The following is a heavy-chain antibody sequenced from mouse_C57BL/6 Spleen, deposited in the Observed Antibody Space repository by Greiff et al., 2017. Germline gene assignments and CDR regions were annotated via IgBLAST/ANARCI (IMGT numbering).Heavy chain of an antibody. V-gene: IGHV8-8*01. Sequence: ESGPGILQPSQTLSLTCSFSGFSLSTFGMGVGWIRQPSGKGLEWLAHIWWDDDKYYNPALKSRLTISKDTSKNQVFLKIANVDTADTATYYCALRYDGYYVGFAYWGQGTLVTVSA. J-gene: IGHJ3*01. CDR2: IWWDDDK. D-gene: IGHD2-3*01. CDR3: ALRYDGYYVGFAY. CDR1: GFSLSTFGMG.